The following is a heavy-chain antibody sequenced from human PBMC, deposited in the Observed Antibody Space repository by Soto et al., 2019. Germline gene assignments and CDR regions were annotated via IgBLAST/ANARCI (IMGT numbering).Heavy chain of an antibody. CDR1: GFTFSSYG. D-gene: IGHD7-27*01. J-gene: IGHJ4*02. CDR2: ISYDGSNK. V-gene: IGHV3-30*18. Sequence: QVQLVESGGGVVQPGRSLRLSCAASGFTFSSYGMHWVRQAPGKGLEWVAVISYDGSNKYYADSVKGRFTISRDNSKNTLYLQMNSLRAEDTAVYYCAKDLAGGVDYWGQGTLVTVSS. CDR3: AKDLAGGVDY.